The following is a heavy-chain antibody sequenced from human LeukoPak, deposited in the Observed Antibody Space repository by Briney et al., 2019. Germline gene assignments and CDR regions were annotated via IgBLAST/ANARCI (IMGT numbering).Heavy chain of an antibody. V-gene: IGHV3-30*18. D-gene: IGHD3-22*01. CDR3: AKRYYYDGSGSYNYYGMDV. J-gene: IGHJ6*02. CDR1: GFTFRSYG. Sequence: PGGSLRLSCAASGFTFRSYGMHWVRQAPGKGLEWVAVISYDGSNKYYAYSVKGRFSISRDNSKNTLYLEMKSLRAEDTAVYYCAKRYYYDGSGSYNYYGMDVWGQGTPVTVSS. CDR2: ISYDGSNK.